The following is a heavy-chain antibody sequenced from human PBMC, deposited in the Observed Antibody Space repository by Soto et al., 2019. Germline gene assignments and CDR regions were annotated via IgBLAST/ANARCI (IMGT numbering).Heavy chain of an antibody. D-gene: IGHD4-17*01. V-gene: IGHV2-5*02. CDR2: IYWDDDK. Sequence: QITLKESGPTLVKPTQTLTLTCTVSGFSLSTSGVGVGWSRQPPGKALEWLALIYWDDDKRYSPSLQSRLTSTMDTSKNQVVLTMTDMDPVATATYYCARRGDRDYGEYDADSDWFDPWGEGTLVTVSS. J-gene: IGHJ5*02. CDR3: ARRGDRDYGEYDADSDWFDP. CDR1: GFSLSTSGVG.